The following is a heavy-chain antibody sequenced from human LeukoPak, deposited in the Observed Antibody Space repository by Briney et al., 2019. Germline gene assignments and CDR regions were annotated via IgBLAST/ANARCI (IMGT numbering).Heavy chain of an antibody. D-gene: IGHD2-2*01. CDR2: ISYDGSNK. CDR3: ARGGGIVVVPAAIFPYYHYMDV. Sequence: GGSLRLSCAASGFTFSSYGMHWVRQAPGKGLEWVAVISYDGSNKYYADSVKGRFTISRDNSKNTLYLQMNSLRAEDTAVYFCARGGGIVVVPAAIFPYYHYMDVWGKGTAVTVSS. V-gene: IGHV3-30*03. CDR1: GFTFSSYG. J-gene: IGHJ6*03.